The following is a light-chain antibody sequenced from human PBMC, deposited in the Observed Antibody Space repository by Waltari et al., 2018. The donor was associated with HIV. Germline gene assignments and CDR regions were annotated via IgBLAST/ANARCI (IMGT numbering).Light chain of an antibody. J-gene: IGLJ1*01. CDR1: SSNIGSNP. CDR3: AAWDDSLHGYV. Sequence: QSVLTQPPSASGTPGQRVTISCSGSSSNIGSNPINWYRQLPGTAPKLLIYSNNHWPAGVPDRFSGSRSVPSASLATSGLQSEDEADYYCAAWDDSLHGYVFGTGTKVTVV. V-gene: IGLV1-44*01. CDR2: SNN.